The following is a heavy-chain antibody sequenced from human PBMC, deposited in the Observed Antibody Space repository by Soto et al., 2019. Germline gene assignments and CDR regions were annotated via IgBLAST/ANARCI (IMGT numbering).Heavy chain of an antibody. V-gene: IGHV1-8*01. J-gene: IGHJ4*02. CDR1: GYTFTTYD. CDR2: MSPTSGNT. Sequence: QVQLVQSGAEVREPGASVKVSCKASGYTFTTYDINWVRQATGQGLEWMGWMSPTSGNTGYAQTFQGRVAXXRDTSIGTAYMELSSLRSEDTAVYFCVRGEWELGYWGQGTLVTVSS. D-gene: IGHD1-26*01. CDR3: VRGEWELGY.